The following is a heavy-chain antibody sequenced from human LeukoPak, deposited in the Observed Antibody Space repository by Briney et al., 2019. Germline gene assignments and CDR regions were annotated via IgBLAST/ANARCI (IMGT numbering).Heavy chain of an antibody. CDR1: GYSFTSYW. CDR2: INPNSGGT. D-gene: IGHD3-9*01. CDR3: AREDYDILTGYPLIDS. V-gene: IGHV1-2*02. J-gene: IGHJ4*02. Sequence: GESLKISCKGSGYSFTSYWIGWVRQAPGQGLEWMGWINPNSGGTNSAQKFQGRVTMTRDTSISTAYMELSSLRSDDTAVYYCAREDYDILTGYPLIDSWGQGTLVTVSS.